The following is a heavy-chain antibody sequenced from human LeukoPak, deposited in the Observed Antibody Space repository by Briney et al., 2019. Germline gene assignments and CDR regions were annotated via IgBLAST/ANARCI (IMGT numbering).Heavy chain of an antibody. J-gene: IGHJ4*02. V-gene: IGHV4-39*01. CDR1: GFTFSDYY. Sequence: LRLSCAASGFTFSDYYMSWIRQAPGKGLEWIGTFYYSGSTYYNPSLKSRVTISVDTSKNQFSLKLSSVTAADTAVYYCARPLLHWGQGTLVTVSS. CDR2: FYYSGST. CDR3: ARPLLH.